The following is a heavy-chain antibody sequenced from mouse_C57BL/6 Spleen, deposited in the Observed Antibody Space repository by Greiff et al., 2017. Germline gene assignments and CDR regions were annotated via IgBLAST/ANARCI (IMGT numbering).Heavy chain of an antibody. V-gene: IGHV1-80*01. CDR3: ARSGLYAMDY. CDR2: MYPGDGDT. D-gene: IGHD3-1*01. CDR1: GYAFSSYW. Sequence: QVQLQQSGAELVKPGASVKISCKASGYAFSSYWMTWVKQRPGMGLEWIGQMYPGDGDTNYTGKFKGKATLTADKSSSTAYMQLSILTSEDSAVYFCARSGLYAMDYWGQGTSVTVSS. J-gene: IGHJ4*01.